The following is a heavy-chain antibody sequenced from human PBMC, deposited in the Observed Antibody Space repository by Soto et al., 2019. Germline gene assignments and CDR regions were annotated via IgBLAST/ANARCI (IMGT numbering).Heavy chain of an antibody. J-gene: IGHJ6*02. V-gene: IGHV4-59*01. CDR3: ARDAGGGYCSGGSCYSGYYYYGMDV. CDR1: GGSISSYY. Sequence: SETLSLTCTVSGGSISSYYWSWIRPPPGKGLEWIGYIYYSGSTNYNPSLKSRVTISVDTSKNQFSLKLSSVTAADTAVYYCARDAGGGYCSGGSCYSGYYYYGMDVWGQGTTVTVSS. D-gene: IGHD2-15*01. CDR2: IYYSGST.